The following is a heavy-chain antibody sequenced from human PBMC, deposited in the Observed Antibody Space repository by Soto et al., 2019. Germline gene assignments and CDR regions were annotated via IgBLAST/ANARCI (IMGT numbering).Heavy chain of an antibody. CDR2: ISGSGSNT. Sequence: EVQLLESGGGLVEPGGSLRLSCAASGFTFSSYAMSWDRQAPGKGLEWVSAISGSGSNTYYADSVKGRFTISRDNSKNTLYLQMDSLRAEDTALYYCVKDMVYWGQGALVTVSS. D-gene: IGHD3-10*01. CDR3: VKDMVY. J-gene: IGHJ4*02. V-gene: IGHV3-23*01. CDR1: GFTFSSYA.